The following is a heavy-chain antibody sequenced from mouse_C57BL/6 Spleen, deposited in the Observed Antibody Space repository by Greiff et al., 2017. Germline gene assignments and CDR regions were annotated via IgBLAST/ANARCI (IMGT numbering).Heavy chain of an antibody. Sequence: VQLQQSGAELVKPGASVKLSCKASGYTFTSYWMQWVKQRPGQGLEWIGEIDPSDSYTNYNQKFKGKATLTVDTSSSTAYMQLSSLTSEDSAVYYCALITTVGARGYAMDYWGQGTSVTVSS. J-gene: IGHJ4*01. V-gene: IGHV1-50*01. D-gene: IGHD1-1*01. CDR1: GYTFTSYW. CDR3: ALITTVGARGYAMDY. CDR2: IDPSDSYT.